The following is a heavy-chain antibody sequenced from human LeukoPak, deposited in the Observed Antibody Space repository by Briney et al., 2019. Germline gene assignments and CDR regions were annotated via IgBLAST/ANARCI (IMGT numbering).Heavy chain of an antibody. CDR2: IYYSGST. J-gene: IGHJ4*02. V-gene: IGHV4-59*01. CDR3: ARDRRYSDSSGYIRGFDY. Sequence: SETLSLTCTVSGGSISSYYWSWIRQPPGKGLEWIGYIYYSGSTHYNPSLKSRVTISVDTSKNQFSLKLSSVTAADTAVYYCARDRRYSDSSGYIRGFDYWGQGTLVTVSS. CDR1: GGSISSYY. D-gene: IGHD3-22*01.